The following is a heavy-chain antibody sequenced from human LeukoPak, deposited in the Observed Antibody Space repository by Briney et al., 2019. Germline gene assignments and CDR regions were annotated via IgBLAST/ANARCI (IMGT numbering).Heavy chain of an antibody. CDR3: TRGAGWLIDY. J-gene: IGHJ4*02. V-gene: IGHV4-59*01. CDR2: FHNSGTS. CDR1: GGSMRSNY. Sequence: PSETLSLTCTVSGGSMRSNYWGWIRQPPGKGLEWIGYFHNSGTSTYNPSLKSRVTISADTSKNQFSLKLNSLTTADTAVYYCTRGAGWLIDYWGQGILVAVSS. D-gene: IGHD3-16*01.